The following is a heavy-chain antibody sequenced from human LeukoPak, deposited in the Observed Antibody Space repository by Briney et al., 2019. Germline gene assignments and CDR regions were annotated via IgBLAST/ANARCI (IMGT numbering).Heavy chain of an antibody. D-gene: IGHD2-15*01. CDR2: ISAYNGNT. J-gene: IGHJ4*02. Sequence: GASVKVSCKASGGTFSSYAISWVRQAPGQGLEWMGWISAYNGNTNYAQKLQGRVTMTTDTSTSTAYMELRSLRSDDTAVYYCARVVLPVLNPFDYWGQGTLVTVSS. V-gene: IGHV1-18*01. CDR1: GGTFSSYA. CDR3: ARVVLPVLNPFDY.